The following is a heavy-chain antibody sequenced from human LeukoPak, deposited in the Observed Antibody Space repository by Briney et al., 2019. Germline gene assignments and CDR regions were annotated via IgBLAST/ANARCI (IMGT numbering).Heavy chain of an antibody. V-gene: IGHV3-21*01. CDR1: GFTFSSYS. J-gene: IGHJ4*02. D-gene: IGHD3-3*01. CDR3: ARDRPTGASRLFVVQ. Sequence: GGSLRLSCAASGFTFSSYSMTWVRQAPGMGLEWVSSMSSGSSYIYYADSVRGRFTISRDNAKNSLYLLMNSLRAEDTAVYYCARDRPTGASRLFVVQWGQGTLVTVSS. CDR2: MSSGSSYI.